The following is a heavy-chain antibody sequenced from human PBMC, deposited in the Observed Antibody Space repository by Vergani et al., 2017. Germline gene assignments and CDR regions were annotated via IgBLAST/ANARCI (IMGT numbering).Heavy chain of an antibody. J-gene: IGHJ4*01. CDR1: GFTFSSYG. D-gene: IGHD3-3*01. Sequence: QVQLVESGGGVVQPGRSLRLSCAASGFTFSSYGMHWVRQAPGKGLGWVAVISYDGSNKYYADSVKGRFTISRDNSKNTLYLQMNSLRAEDTAVYYCAKDYDFWSGYYTGPYYWGQGTLVTVSS. V-gene: IGHV3-30*18. CDR3: AKDYDFWSGYYTGPYY. CDR2: ISYDGSNK.